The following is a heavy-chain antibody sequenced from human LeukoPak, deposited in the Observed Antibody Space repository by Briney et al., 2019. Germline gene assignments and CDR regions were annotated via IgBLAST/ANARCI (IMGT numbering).Heavy chain of an antibody. D-gene: IGHD3-22*01. V-gene: IGHV4-34*01. Sequence: SETLSLTCAVYGGSFSGYYWSWIRQPPGKGLEWIGEINHSGSTNYNPSLKSRVTISVDTSKNQFSLKLSSVTAADTAVYYCGRPLSYYSDSSGDNAFDIWGQGTMVTVSS. J-gene: IGHJ3*02. CDR1: GGSFSGYY. CDR2: INHSGST. CDR3: GRPLSYYSDSSGDNAFDI.